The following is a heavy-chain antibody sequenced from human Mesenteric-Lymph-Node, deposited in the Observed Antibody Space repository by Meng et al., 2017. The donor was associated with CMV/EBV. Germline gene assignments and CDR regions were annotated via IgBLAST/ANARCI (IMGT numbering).Heavy chain of an antibody. J-gene: IGHJ4*02. Sequence: GGSLRLSCAASGFTFSSYAMSWVRQAPGKGLEWVSYISTSSSSIYYADSVKGRFTISRDNAKNSLYLQMNSLRDEDTAVYYCASKGEFDYWGQGTLVTVSS. D-gene: IGHD3-10*01. V-gene: IGHV3-48*02. CDR3: ASKGEFDY. CDR1: GFTFSSYA. CDR2: ISTSSSSI.